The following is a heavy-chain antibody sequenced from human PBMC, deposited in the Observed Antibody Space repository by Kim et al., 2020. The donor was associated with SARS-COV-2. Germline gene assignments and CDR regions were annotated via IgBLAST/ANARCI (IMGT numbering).Heavy chain of an antibody. CDR1: GGSFSGYY. J-gene: IGHJ6*02. CDR3: ARGRTYYYGSGSLVYYGMDV. V-gene: IGHV4-34*01. CDR2: INHSGST. Sequence: SETLSLTCAVYGGSFSGYYWSWIRQPPGKGLEWIGEINHSGSTNYNPSLKSRVTISVDTSKNQFSLKLSSVTAADTAVYYCARGRTYYYGSGSLVYYGMDVWGQGTTVTVSS. D-gene: IGHD3-10*01.